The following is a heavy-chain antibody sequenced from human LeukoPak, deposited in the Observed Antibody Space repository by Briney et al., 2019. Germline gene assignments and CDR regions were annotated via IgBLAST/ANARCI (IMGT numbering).Heavy chain of an antibody. CDR1: GFIFRNYY. J-gene: IGHJ6*03. CDR2: INGSGTTT. D-gene: IGHD3-10*01. CDR3: ARDGYRITMVRGVPNYYYYYYMDV. V-gene: IGHV3-23*01. Sequence: GGSLRLSCVASGFIFRNYYMSWVRQAPGKGLEWISAINGSGTTTYYADSVKGRFTISRDNSKNTLYLHMDRLRAGDTAVYYCARDGYRITMVRGVPNYYYYYYMDVWGKGTTVTVSS.